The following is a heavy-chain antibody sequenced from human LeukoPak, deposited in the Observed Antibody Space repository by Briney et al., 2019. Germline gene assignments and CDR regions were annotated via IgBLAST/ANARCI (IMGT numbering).Heavy chain of an antibody. CDR1: RGSFSGYY. V-gene: IGHV4-34*01. CDR2: INHSGGT. J-gene: IGHJ3*01. CDR3: ARDGLYYNDSSGHSDAFDL. D-gene: IGHD3-22*01. Sequence: PSETLSLTCAVFRGSFSGYYWNWIRQSPGKGLEWIGEINHSGGTHYSPSLKSRVTISLDTSKNQFSLRLSSVTAADTAVYYCARDGLYYNDSSGHSDAFDLWGQGTMDTISS.